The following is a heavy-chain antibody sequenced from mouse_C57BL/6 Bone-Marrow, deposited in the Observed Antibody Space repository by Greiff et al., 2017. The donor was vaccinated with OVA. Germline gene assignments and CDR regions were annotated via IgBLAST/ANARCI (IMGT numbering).Heavy chain of an antibody. CDR2: ISSGGSYT. Sequence: EVKLVESGGDLVKPGGSLKLSCAASGFTFSSSGMSWVRQTPDKRLEWVATISSGGSYTSYPYSVKGRFTISRDNAKNTLYLQMSSLKSEDTAMSYWASHREPGCWYFEVWGRGNAVTVSS. CDR3: ASHREPGCWYFEV. CDR1: GFTFSSSG. D-gene: IGHD3-1*01. V-gene: IGHV5-6*01. J-gene: IGHJ1*03.